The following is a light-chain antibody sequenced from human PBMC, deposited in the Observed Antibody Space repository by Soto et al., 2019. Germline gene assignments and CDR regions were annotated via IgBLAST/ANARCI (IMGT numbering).Light chain of an antibody. Sequence: EIVMTQSPATLSVSPGDSATLSCRASQSITFKLAWYQQKPGQAPRLLIYGASTRATGIPARFSGRGAGTEFTLTISSLQSEDFAMYYCQQYNNWPHWTFGQGTKVEIK. CDR2: GAS. J-gene: IGKJ1*01. CDR1: QSITFK. CDR3: QQYNNWPHWT. V-gene: IGKV3-15*01.